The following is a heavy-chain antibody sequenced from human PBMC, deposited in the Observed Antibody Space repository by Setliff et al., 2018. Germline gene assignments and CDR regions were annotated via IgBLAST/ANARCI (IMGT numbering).Heavy chain of an antibody. CDR1: GGSISTYY. D-gene: IGHD5-12*01. J-gene: IGHJ4*02. CDR3: ARTGTYRYFDH. V-gene: IGHV4-59*08. Sequence: SETLSLTCTVSGGSISTYYWSWIRQPPGKGLEWIGYVYYSGIANYSPSLKSRVTISVDKSKNQFSLKLSSVTAADTAVYYCARTGTYRYFDHWGQGTLVTVSS. CDR2: VYYSGIA.